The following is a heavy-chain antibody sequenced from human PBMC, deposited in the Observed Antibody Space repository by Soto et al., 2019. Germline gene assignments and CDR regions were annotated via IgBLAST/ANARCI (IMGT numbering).Heavy chain of an antibody. CDR1: GFTFSSYS. D-gene: IGHD3-16*02. CDR3: ATSPYDYVWGSYRPFNWFDP. V-gene: IGHV3-48*02. CDR2: ISSSSSTI. J-gene: IGHJ5*02. Sequence: EVQLVESGGGLVQPGGSLRLSCAASGFTFSSYSMNWVRQAPGKGLEWVSYISSSSSTIYYADSVKGRFTISRDNAKNSLYLQMNSLRDEATAVYYCATSPYDYVWGSYRPFNWFDPWGQGTLVTVSS.